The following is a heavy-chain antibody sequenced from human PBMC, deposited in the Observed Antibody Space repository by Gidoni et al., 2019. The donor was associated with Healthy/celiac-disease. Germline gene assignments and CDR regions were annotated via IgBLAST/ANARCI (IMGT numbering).Heavy chain of an antibody. CDR2: IWYDGSNK. V-gene: IGHV3-33*01. D-gene: IGHD6-19*01. CDR1: GFTFCSYG. CDR3: ARPGHSSGWIYYFDY. J-gene: IGHJ4*02. Sequence: QVQLVESGGGVVQPGRSLRLSCAASGFTFCSYGMHWVRQAPGKGLEWVAVIWYDGSNKYYADSVKGRFTISRDNSKNTLYLQMNSLRAEDTAVYYCARPGHSSGWIYYFDYWGQGTLVTVSS.